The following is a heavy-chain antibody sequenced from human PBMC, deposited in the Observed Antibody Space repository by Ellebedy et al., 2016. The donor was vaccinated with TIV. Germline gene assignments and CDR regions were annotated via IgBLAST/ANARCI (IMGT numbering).Heavy chain of an antibody. D-gene: IGHD2/OR15-2a*01. CDR1: GYTFSSYG. Sequence: ASVKVSCKASGYTFSSYGISWVRQAPGQGLEWMGWISAYNGDTNYAQKFQGRVTMTTDTFAGTAYLELRSLRSDDTAVYYCARGFYEKFDPWGQGTLVTVSS. CDR3: ARGFYEKFDP. V-gene: IGHV1-18*04. J-gene: IGHJ5*02. CDR2: ISAYNGDT.